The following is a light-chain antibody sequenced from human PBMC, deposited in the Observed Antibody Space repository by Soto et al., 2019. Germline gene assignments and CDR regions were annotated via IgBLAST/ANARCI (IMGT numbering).Light chain of an antibody. CDR1: QSVSNS. V-gene: IGKV3-11*01. CDR2: DVS. Sequence: EIVLTQSPATLSLSPGERVNLSCRASQSVSNSLAWYQQKPGQPPRLLIYDVSNRATGIPARFSGSGSGTDFTLTITSLEPEDFAVYFCHQRYNWPRVTFGQGTQLEIK. CDR3: HQRYNWPRVT. J-gene: IGKJ5*01.